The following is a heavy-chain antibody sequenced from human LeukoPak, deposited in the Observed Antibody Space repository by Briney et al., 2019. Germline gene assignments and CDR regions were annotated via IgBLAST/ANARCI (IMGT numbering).Heavy chain of an antibody. V-gene: IGHV7-4-1*02. D-gene: IGHD6-19*01. CDR1: GYRFSDHT. CDR2: SNTNTRTP. Sequence: ASVKVSCKASGYRFSDHTMNWVRQAPGQGLEWMGWSNTNTRTPSYAQGFTGRFVFSLDTSVSTAYLQISSLKTEDTAVYYCARGSGWYSTFFDYWGQGTLVTVSS. J-gene: IGHJ4*02. CDR3: ARGSGWYSTFFDY.